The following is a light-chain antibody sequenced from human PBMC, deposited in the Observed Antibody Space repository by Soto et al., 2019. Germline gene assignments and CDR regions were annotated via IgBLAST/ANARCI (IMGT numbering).Light chain of an antibody. CDR3: QQYNSYSWT. CDR2: DAS. CDR1: QSISSG. J-gene: IGKJ1*01. Sequence: DIQMTQSPSTLSASVGDRVTITCRASQSISSGLAWYQQKPGKAPKLLIYDASSLESGVPSRFSGSGSGTEFPLTISSLQPDDFATYYCQQYNSYSWTFDQGTKVEIK. V-gene: IGKV1-5*01.